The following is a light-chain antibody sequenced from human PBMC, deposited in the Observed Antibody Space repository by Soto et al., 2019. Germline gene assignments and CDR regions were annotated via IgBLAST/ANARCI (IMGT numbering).Light chain of an antibody. CDR2: GDN. J-gene: IGLJ3*02. CDR1: SSNIGSNS. Sequence: QSVLIQPPSVSGTPGQRVIISCSGSSSNIGSNSANWYQQLPGTAPGLLIYGDNKRPSRVPDRFSGSKSGTSASLAISGLQSGDEADYYCAAWDESLKGWMFGGGTKLTVL. CDR3: AAWDESLKGWM. V-gene: IGLV1-44*01.